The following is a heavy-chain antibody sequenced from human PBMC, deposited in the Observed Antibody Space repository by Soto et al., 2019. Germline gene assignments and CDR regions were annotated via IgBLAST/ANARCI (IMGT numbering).Heavy chain of an antibody. Sequence: ASLKVSCKASGGTFSSYAISWVRQAPGQGLEWMGGIIPIFGTANYAQKFQGRVTITADESTSTAYMELSSLRSEDTAVYYCARGITGTTFPQGEPKNWFDPWGQGTLVTVSS. D-gene: IGHD1-7*01. J-gene: IGHJ5*02. CDR3: ARGITGTTFPQGEPKNWFDP. CDR2: IIPIFGTA. V-gene: IGHV1-69*13. CDR1: GGTFSSYA.